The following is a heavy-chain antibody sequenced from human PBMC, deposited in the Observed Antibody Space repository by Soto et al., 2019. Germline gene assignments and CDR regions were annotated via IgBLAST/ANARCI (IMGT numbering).Heavy chain of an antibody. V-gene: IGHV3-74*02. CDR2: INSDGSST. J-gene: IGHJ4*02. CDR1: GFTFSSYW. CDR3: ARGREWELPVDC. D-gene: IGHD1-26*01. Sequence: EVQLLESGGGLVQPGGSLRLSCAASGFTFSSYWMHWVRQAPGKGLVWVSRINSDGSSTSYADSVKGRFTISRDNAKNTLYLQMNSLRAEDTAVYYCARGREWELPVDCWGQGTLVTVSS.